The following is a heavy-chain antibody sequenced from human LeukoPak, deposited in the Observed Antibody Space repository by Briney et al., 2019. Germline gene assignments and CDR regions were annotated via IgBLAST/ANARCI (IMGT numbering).Heavy chain of an antibody. CDR3: AKWGDYDVLTGYYVSDF. D-gene: IGHD3-9*01. CDR1: GFIFSNYA. Sequence: QAGASLRLSCAASGFIFSNYAMCWVRQAPGKGLEWVSAISGRSNNTYYADSVKGRFTISRDSSKNTLYLQMNSLRADDTAVYYCAKWGDYDVLTGYYVSDFWGQGTLVTVSS. CDR2: ISGRSNNT. V-gene: IGHV3-23*01. J-gene: IGHJ4*02.